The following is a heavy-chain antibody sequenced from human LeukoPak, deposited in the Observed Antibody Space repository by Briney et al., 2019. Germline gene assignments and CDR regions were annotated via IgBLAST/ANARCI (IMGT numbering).Heavy chain of an antibody. J-gene: IGHJ4*02. CDR2: ISGSGGST. Sequence: PGGSLRLSCAASGFTFSSYAMSWVRQAPGKGLEWVSLISGSGGSTYCADSVKGRFTISRDNSKNTLYLQMNSLRAEDTALYYCAKDYCSGWYFFDYWGQGTLVTVSS. D-gene: IGHD6-19*01. CDR3: AKDYCSGWYFFDY. CDR1: GFTFSSYA. V-gene: IGHV3-23*01.